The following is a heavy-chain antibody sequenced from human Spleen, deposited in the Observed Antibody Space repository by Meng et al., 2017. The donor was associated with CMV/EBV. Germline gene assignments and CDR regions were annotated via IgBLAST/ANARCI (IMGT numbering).Heavy chain of an antibody. J-gene: IGHJ4*02. Sequence: SETLSLTCTVSGDSISSHYWSWIRLPPGKGLEWIGYIYYSGSTTYNPSLKSRVTISIDTSKSQFSLKLSSVTAADTAVYYCARESYYYDSVGYYYYFDYWGQGTLVTVSS. CDR1: GDSISSHY. CDR2: IYYSGST. CDR3: ARESYYYDSVGYYYYFDY. V-gene: IGHV4-59*11. D-gene: IGHD3-22*01.